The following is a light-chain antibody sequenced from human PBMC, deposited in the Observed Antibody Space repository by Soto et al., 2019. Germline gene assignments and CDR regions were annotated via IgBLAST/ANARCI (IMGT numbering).Light chain of an antibody. V-gene: IGKV1-8*01. CDR1: QGISSY. J-gene: IGKJ1*01. CDR2: AAS. CDR3: QQYYSYPL. Sequence: AIRMTQSPSSLSASTGDRVTITCRAGQGISSYLAWYQQKPGKAPKLLIYAASTLQSGVPSRFSGSGSGTDFTLTISCLQSEDFATYYCQQYYSYPLFGQGTKVEIK.